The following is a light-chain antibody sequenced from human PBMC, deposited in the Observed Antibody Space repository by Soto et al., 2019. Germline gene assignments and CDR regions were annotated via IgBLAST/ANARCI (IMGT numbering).Light chain of an antibody. CDR2: WAS. J-gene: IGKJ4*01. Sequence: DIVMTQSPDSLAVSLGERATINCKSSQSVLYSSNNKNYLAWYQQKPGQPPKLLIYWASTRESGVPYRFSGSGSGTDFTLTISSLQAEDVAVYYCQQYYSPPLPFGGGTKVEI. CDR1: QSVLYSSNNKNY. V-gene: IGKV4-1*01. CDR3: QQYYSPPLP.